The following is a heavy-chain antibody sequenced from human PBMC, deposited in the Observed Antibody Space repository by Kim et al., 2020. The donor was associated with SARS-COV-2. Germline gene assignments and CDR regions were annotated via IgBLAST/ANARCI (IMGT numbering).Heavy chain of an antibody. D-gene: IGHD5-12*01. CDR2: INHSGST. CDR3: ARVVAREAGYYYYYYGMDV. V-gene: IGHV4-34*01. Sequence: SETLSLTCAVYGGSFSGYYWSWIRQPPGKGLEWIGEINHSGSTNYNPSLKSRVTISVDTSKNQFSLKLSSVTAADTAVYYCARVVAREAGYYYYYYGMDVWGQGTTVTVSS. CDR1: GGSFSGYY. J-gene: IGHJ6*02.